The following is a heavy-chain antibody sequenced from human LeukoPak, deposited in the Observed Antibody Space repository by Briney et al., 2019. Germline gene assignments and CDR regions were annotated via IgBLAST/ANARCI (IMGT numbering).Heavy chain of an antibody. D-gene: IGHD5-12*01. V-gene: IGHV4-59*01. CDR1: GGSISSYY. J-gene: IGHJ5*02. Sequence: PSETLSLTCAVSGGSISSYYWSWIRQPPGKGLEWIGYIYYSGSTNYNPSLKSRVTISVETSKNQFSLKLSSVTAADTAVYYCARAYSGYEGSRFDPWGQGTLVTVSS. CDR3: ARAYSGYEGSRFDP. CDR2: IYYSGST.